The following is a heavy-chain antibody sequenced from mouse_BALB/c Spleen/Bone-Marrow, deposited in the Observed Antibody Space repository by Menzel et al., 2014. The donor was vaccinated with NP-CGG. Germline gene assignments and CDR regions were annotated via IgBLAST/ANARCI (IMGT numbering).Heavy chain of an antibody. D-gene: IGHD1-1*01. CDR2: ISSGSSTI. J-gene: IGHJ2*01. CDR3: ARSGSSSGYFDY. V-gene: IGHV5-17*02. Sequence: EVQRVESGGGLVQPGGSRKLSCAASGFTFSSFAMHWVSQAPEKGLEWVAYISSGSSTIYYADTVMGRFTISRDNPKSTLFLQMTSLRSEDAAMYYFARSGSSSGYFDYWGQGTTRTGSS. CDR1: GFTFSSFA.